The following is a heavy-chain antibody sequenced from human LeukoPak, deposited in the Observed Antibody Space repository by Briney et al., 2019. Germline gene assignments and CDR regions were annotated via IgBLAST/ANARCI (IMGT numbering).Heavy chain of an antibody. Sequence: GASVKVSCKASGYTFTSYDINWVRQATGQGLKWMGWMNPNSGNTGYAQKFQGRVTMTRNTSISTAYMELSSLRSEDTAVYYCARGRLTRRGYPRFDPWGQGTLVTVSS. J-gene: IGHJ5*02. CDR1: GYTFTSYD. CDR2: MNPNSGNT. D-gene: IGHD5-18*01. V-gene: IGHV1-8*01. CDR3: ARGRLTRRGYPRFDP.